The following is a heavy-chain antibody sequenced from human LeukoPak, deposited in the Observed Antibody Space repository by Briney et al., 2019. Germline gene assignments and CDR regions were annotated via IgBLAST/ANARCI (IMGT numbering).Heavy chain of an antibody. J-gene: IGHJ4*02. Sequence: WISAYNGNTNYAQKLQGRVTMTTDTSTSTAYMELRSLRSDDTAVYYCARWGGGYSYGYGDYWGQGTLVTVSS. V-gene: IGHV1-18*01. CDR2: ISAYNGNT. CDR3: ARWGGGYSYGYGDY. D-gene: IGHD5-18*01.